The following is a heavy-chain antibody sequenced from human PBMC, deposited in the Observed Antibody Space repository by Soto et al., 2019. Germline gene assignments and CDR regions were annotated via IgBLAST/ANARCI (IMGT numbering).Heavy chain of an antibody. CDR1: GGSISSGGYY. CDR2: IYYSGST. J-gene: IGHJ3*02. Sequence: SETLSLTCTVSGGSISSGGYYWSWIRQHPGKGLEWIGYIYYSGSTYYNPSLKSRDTISVDTSKNQFSMKLSSVTAADTAVYYFARGRITMVRGVFDAFDIWGQGTMVTVSS. V-gene: IGHV4-31*03. D-gene: IGHD3-10*01. CDR3: ARGRITMVRGVFDAFDI.